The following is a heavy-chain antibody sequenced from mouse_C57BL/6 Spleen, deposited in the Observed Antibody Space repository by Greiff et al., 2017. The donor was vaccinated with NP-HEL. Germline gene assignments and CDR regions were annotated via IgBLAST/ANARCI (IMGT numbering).Heavy chain of an antibody. CDR3: ARDSAGFYAMDY. D-gene: IGHD3-2*02. CDR2: IYPGDGDT. CDR1: GYAFSSSW. V-gene: IGHV1-82*01. J-gene: IGHJ4*01. Sequence: QVQLQQSGPELVKPGASVKISCKASGYAFSSSWMNWVKQRPGKGLEWIGRIYPGDGDTNYNGKFKGKATLTADKSSSTAYMQLSSRTSEDSAVYFCARDSAGFYAMDYWGQGTSVTVSS.